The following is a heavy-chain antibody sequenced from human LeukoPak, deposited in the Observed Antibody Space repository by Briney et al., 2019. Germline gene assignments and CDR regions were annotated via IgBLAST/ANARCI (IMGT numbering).Heavy chain of an antibody. CDR3: ARDPHYGDYGDY. Sequence: GGSLRLSCAASGFTFSSYVMSWVRQAPGKGPEWVSGISGSGHTTYYADSVKGRFTISRDNAENSLYLQMNSLRAEDTAVYYCARDPHYGDYGDYWGQGTLVTVSS. CDR2: ISGSGHTT. V-gene: IGHV3-23*01. D-gene: IGHD4-17*01. CDR1: GFTFSSYV. J-gene: IGHJ4*02.